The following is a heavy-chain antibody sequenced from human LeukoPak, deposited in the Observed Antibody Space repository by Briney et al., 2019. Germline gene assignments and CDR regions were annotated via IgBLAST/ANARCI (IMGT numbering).Heavy chain of an antibody. CDR3: ARRDYYDSSGAWFDY. Sequence: PSETLSLTCTVSGGSTSSSSYYWGWIRQPPGKGLEWIGSIYYSGSTYYNPSLKSRVTISVDTSKNQFSLKLSSVTAADTAVYYCARRDYYDSSGAWFDYWGQGTLVTVSS. CDR2: IYYSGST. V-gene: IGHV4-39*01. D-gene: IGHD3-22*01. CDR1: GGSTSSSSYY. J-gene: IGHJ4*02.